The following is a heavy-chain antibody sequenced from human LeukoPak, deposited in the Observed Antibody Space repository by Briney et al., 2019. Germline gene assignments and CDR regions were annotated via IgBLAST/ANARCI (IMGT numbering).Heavy chain of an antibody. Sequence: GGSLKLSCAASGFSLSGSGLYWLRQASGKGLEWVGHSGGNGGNYASIYAESVKGRFTMSRDDSQNMAYLQMSSLRVEETAVYYCASLGSQEWGQGTLVTVSS. V-gene: IGHV3-73*01. D-gene: IGHD3-16*01. J-gene: IGHJ1*01. CDR1: GFSLSGSG. CDR3: ASLGSQE. CDR2: SGGNGGNYAS.